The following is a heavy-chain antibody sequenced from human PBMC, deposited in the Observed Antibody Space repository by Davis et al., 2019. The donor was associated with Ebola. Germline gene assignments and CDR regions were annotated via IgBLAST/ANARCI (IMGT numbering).Heavy chain of an antibody. V-gene: IGHV3-48*01. D-gene: IGHD6-19*01. CDR3: ARRSGQKVAANARSSGWYRAFDI. CDR2: ISSSSSTI. J-gene: IGHJ3*02. Sequence: GESLKISCAASGFTFSSYSMNWVRQAPGKGLEWVSYISSSSSTIYYADSVKGRFTISRDNAKNSLYLQMNSLRAEDTAVYYCARRSGQKVAANARSSGWYRAFDIWGQGTMVTVSS. CDR1: GFTFSSYS.